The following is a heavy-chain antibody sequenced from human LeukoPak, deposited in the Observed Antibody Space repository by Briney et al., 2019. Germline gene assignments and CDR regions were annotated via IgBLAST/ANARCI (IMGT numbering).Heavy chain of an antibody. CDR2: ISYDGSNK. J-gene: IGHJ4*02. D-gene: IGHD3-9*01. CDR1: GFTFSSYA. V-gene: IGHV3-30-3*01. CDR3: ARDQYYDILTGYQTPLFDY. Sequence: GGSLRLSCAASGFTFSSYAMHWVRQAPGKGLEWVAVISYDGSNKYYADSVKGRFTISRDNSKNTLYLQMNSLRAEDTAVYYCARDQYYDILTGYQTPLFDYWGQGTLVTVSS.